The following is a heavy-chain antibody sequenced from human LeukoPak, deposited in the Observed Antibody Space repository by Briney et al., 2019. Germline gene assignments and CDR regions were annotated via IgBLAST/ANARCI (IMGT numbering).Heavy chain of an antibody. CDR3: ARRVPSGSGSYDFDY. CDR1: GGSFSTYF. Sequence: SETLSLTCAVFGGSFSTYFVHWIRQPPGNGLEWIGEIDQSGSTKYNPSLRSRVTISVDTSKNQFSLKVTSVTAADTAVYYCARRVPSGSGSYDFDYWGQGTLVTVSS. D-gene: IGHD3-10*01. CDR2: IDQSGST. J-gene: IGHJ4*02. V-gene: IGHV4-34*01.